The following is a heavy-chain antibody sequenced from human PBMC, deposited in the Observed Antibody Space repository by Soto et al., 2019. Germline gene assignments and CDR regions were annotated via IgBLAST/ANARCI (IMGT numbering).Heavy chain of an antibody. CDR1: GGSLSSYY. Sequence: SETMSCPGTVCGGSLSSYYWSWFRQPPGKGLEWIGYIYYSGSTNYNPSVKSRVTISVDTSKNQFSLKLSSVTAADTAVYYCARDRGIAARYYYYYGMDVWGQGTTVTVSS. V-gene: IGHV4-59*01. J-gene: IGHJ6*02. CDR3: ARDRGIAARYYYYYGMDV. CDR2: IYYSGST. D-gene: IGHD6-6*01.